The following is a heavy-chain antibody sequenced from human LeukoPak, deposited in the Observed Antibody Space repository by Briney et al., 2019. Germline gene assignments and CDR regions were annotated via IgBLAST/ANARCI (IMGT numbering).Heavy chain of an antibody. D-gene: IGHD6-13*01. CDR2: IGGSGGST. Sequence: GGSLRLSCAASGFTFSTYATGWVRQAPGKGLEWVSVIGGSGGSTYYADSMKGRFTISRDYSWDTLYLQMSSLRAEDTAIYYCAKRRPAGDFDFWGQGTLVTVSS. CDR1: GFTFSTYA. V-gene: IGHV3-23*01. J-gene: IGHJ4*02. CDR3: AKRRPAGDFDF.